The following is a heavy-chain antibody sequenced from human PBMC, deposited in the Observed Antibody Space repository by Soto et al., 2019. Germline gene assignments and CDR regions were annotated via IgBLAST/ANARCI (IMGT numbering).Heavy chain of an antibody. D-gene: IGHD5-12*01. J-gene: IGHJ5*02. CDR3: AKEGGADGYFGNWLDP. Sequence: QVQLVQSGAEVKKPGSSVKVSCKASGGTFSNYAITWVRQAPGQGLEWVARIIPIFGTTNVAQKFQGRVTITADESTTTADMGLSGLRSDDTAVYYCAKEGGADGYFGNWLDPWGQGTLVTVSS. CDR1: GGTFSNYA. V-gene: IGHV1-69*15. CDR2: IIPIFGTT.